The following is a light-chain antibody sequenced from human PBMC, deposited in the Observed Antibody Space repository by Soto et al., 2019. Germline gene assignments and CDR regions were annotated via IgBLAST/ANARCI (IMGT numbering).Light chain of an antibody. CDR2: RDN. Sequence: QSVLTQPPSASGTPGQRVTISCSGGSSNIGSNLVNWYQQLPGTAPKVLIYRDNQRPSGVPDRFSGSKSGTSASLVISGLQSDDEADYYCSSYAGDNNLGVFGGGTKLTVL. CDR1: SSNIGSNL. J-gene: IGLJ3*02. CDR3: SSYAGDNNLGV. V-gene: IGLV1-44*01.